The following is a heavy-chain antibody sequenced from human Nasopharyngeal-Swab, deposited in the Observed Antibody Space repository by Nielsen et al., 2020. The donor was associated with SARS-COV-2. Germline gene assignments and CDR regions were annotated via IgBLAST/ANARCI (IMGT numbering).Heavy chain of an antibody. V-gene: IGHV1-18*01. CDR3: ASSSYGSGSYSH. CDR1: GYTFTNYG. D-gene: IGHD3-10*01. Sequence: ASVTVSCKASGYTFTNYGISWVRQAPGQGLEWMGWISAYNGNTNYAQKLQGRVTMTTDTSTSTAYMELSSLRSEDTAVYYCASSSYGSGSYSHWGQGTLVTVSS. J-gene: IGHJ4*02. CDR2: ISAYNGNT.